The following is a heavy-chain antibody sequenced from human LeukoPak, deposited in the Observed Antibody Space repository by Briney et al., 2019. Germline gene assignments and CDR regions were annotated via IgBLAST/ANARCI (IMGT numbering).Heavy chain of an antibody. CDR2: ISGSGGST. J-gene: IGHJ6*03. Sequence: GGSLRLSCAASGFTFSSYAMSWVRQAPGKGLEWVSAISGSGGSTYYADSVKGRFTISRDNSKNTLYLQMNSLRAEDTAVYYCAKTEDEYYDFWSGYTWRRGDYYYYYMDVWGKGTTVTVSS. CDR1: GFTFSSYA. D-gene: IGHD3-3*01. CDR3: AKTEDEYYDFWSGYTWRRGDYYYYYMDV. V-gene: IGHV3-23*01.